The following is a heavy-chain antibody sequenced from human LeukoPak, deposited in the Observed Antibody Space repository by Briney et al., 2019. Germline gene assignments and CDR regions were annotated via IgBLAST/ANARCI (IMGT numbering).Heavy chain of an antibody. D-gene: IGHD6-13*01. CDR3: AKTTSNWSRGYFDY. CDR1: GVTFSSYA. Sequence: GGSLRLSCAASGVTFSSYAMSWVRQAPGKGLEWVSTISGGGTTTNYADSVKGRFTISRDNSKNTLYLQMSSLRAEDTAIYYCAKTTSNWSRGYFDYWGRGNLVTVSS. CDR2: ISGGGTTT. J-gene: IGHJ4*02. V-gene: IGHV3-23*01.